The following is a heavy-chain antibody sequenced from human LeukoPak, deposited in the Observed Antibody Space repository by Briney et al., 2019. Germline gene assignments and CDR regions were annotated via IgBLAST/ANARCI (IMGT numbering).Heavy chain of an antibody. J-gene: IGHJ4*02. CDR2: IYYSGST. D-gene: IGHD4-17*01. CDR1: GGSISSSSYY. CDR3: ARLYGDYIGSVIDY. Sequence: LSETLSLTCTVSGGSISSSSYYWGWIRQPPGKGLEWIGSIYYSGSTYYNPSLKSRVTISVDTSKNQFSLKLSSVTAADTAVYYCARLYGDYIGSVIDYWGQGTLVTVSS. V-gene: IGHV4-39*07.